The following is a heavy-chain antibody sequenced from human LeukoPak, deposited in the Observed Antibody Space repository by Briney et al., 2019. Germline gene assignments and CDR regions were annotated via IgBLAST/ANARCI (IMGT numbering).Heavy chain of an antibody. CDR1: GFTFSSYT. J-gene: IGHJ4*02. Sequence: GGSLRLSCAASGFTFSSYTMNWVRQAPGKGLEWVSSITSSSSYIYYADSVKGRFTISRDNAKNSLYLQMNSLRAEDTAVYYCARVVSRFLLIDYWGQGILVTVSS. CDR2: ITSSSSYI. CDR3: ARVVSRFLLIDY. D-gene: IGHD3-10*01. V-gene: IGHV3-21*01.